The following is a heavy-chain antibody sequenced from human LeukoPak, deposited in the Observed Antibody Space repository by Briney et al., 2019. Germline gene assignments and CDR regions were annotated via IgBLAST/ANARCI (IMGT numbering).Heavy chain of an antibody. CDR2: INPSGDNR. Sequence: ASVKVSCKASGYTFTSYGISWVRQAPGQGLEWMGIINPSGDNRNYAQKFQGRVTVTRDISTSTGYMELSSLRSEDTAVYYCARGVHVRKYDSNDNCFAPWGQGTLVTVSS. V-gene: IGHV1-18*01. J-gene: IGHJ5*02. D-gene: IGHD3-22*01. CDR3: ARGVHVRKYDSNDNCFAP. CDR1: GYTFTSYG.